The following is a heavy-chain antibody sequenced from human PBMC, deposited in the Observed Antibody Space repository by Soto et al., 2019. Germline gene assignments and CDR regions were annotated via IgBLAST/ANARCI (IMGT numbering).Heavy chain of an antibody. Sequence: GGSLRLSCAASGFTFSSYGMHWVRQAPGKGLEWVAVIWYDGSNKYYADSVKGRFTISRDNSKNTLYLQMNSLRAEDTAVYYCARGGADQSQKWEPPQLYYFDYWGQGTLVTVSS. CDR1: GFTFSSYG. J-gene: IGHJ4*02. CDR3: ARGGADQSQKWEPPQLYYFDY. D-gene: IGHD1-26*01. V-gene: IGHV3-33*01. CDR2: IWYDGSNK.